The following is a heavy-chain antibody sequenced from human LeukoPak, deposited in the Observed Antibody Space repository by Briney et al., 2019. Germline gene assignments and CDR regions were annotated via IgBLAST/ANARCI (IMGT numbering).Heavy chain of an antibody. V-gene: IGHV3-21*01. J-gene: IGHJ4*02. D-gene: IGHD6-19*01. CDR1: GFTFSNYY. CDR3: ATGVRGYNSALDY. CDR2: ISSGSSYI. Sequence: GGPLRLSXAASGFTFSNYYMNWVRQAPGKGLEWVSSISSGSSYIYYADSLKGRFTISRDNAKNSLYLQMNSLRAEDTAVYYCATGVRGYNSALDYWGQGTLVTVSP.